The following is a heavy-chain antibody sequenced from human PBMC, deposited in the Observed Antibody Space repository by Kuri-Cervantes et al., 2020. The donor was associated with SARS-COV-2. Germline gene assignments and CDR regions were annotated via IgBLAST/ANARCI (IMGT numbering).Heavy chain of an antibody. CDR2: ISYDGSNK. CDR3: ARLPGTTHDAFDI. D-gene: IGHD4-11*01. J-gene: IGHJ3*02. Sequence: GESLKISCAASGFTFSSYAMHWVRQAPGKGLEWVAVISYDGSNKHYADSVKGRFTISRDNSKNTLYLQMNSLRAEDTAVYYCARLPGTTHDAFDIWGQGTMVTVSS. CDR1: GFTFSSYA. V-gene: IGHV3-30-3*01.